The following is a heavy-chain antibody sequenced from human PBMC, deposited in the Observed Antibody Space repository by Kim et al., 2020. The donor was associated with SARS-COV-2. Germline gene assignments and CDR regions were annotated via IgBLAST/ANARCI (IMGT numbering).Heavy chain of an antibody. CDR3: ARGRLWFGESGIDY. V-gene: IGHV3-48*04. J-gene: IGHJ4*02. CDR2: ISSSSSTI. D-gene: IGHD3-10*01. Sequence: GGSLRLSCAASGFTFSSYSMNWVRQAPGKGLEWVSYISSSSSTIYYADSVKGRFTISRDNAKNSLYLQMNSLRAEDTAVYYCARGRLWFGESGIDYWGQGTLVTVSS. CDR1: GFTFSSYS.